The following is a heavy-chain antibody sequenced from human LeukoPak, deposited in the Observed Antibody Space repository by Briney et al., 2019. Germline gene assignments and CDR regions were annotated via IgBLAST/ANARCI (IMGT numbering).Heavy chain of an antibody. V-gene: IGHV3-48*03. D-gene: IGHD3-22*01. CDR2: ISSSGSTI. CDR3: ARGDDSSGYYSPFLRY. CDR1: GFTFSSYE. Sequence: PGGSLRLSCGASGFTFSSYEMNWVRQAPGKGLEWVSYISSSGSTIYYADSVKGRFTISRDNAKNSLYLQMNSLRAEDTAVYYCARGDDSSGYYSPFLRYWGQGTLVTVSS. J-gene: IGHJ4*02.